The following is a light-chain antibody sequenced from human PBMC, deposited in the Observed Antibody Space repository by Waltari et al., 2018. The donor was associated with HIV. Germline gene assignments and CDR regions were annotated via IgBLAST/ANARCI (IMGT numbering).Light chain of an antibody. CDR3: SSYAGTYTL. Sequence: QSALTQPRSVSGSPGQSVTISCTGTSSDVGGYNYVSWYQQHPDKAPKLMIYDVTKRPSGLPDRFSGSKSGNTASLTISVLQAEDEADYYCSSYAGTYTLFGTGTKVTVL. CDR2: DVT. J-gene: IGLJ1*01. V-gene: IGLV2-11*01. CDR1: SSDVGGYNY.